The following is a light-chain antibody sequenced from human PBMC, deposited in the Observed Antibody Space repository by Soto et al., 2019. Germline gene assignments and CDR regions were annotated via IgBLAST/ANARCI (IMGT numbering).Light chain of an antibody. CDR3: QQYGSSTWT. CDR2: GAS. V-gene: IGKV3-20*01. Sequence: VLPQSPGTLSLSPGERATLSCRASQSVSSSYLAWYQQKPGQAPRLLIYGASSRATGIPDRFSGSGSGTDFTLTISRLEPEDFAVYYCQQYGSSTWTFGQGTKVEIK. CDR1: QSVSSSY. J-gene: IGKJ1*01.